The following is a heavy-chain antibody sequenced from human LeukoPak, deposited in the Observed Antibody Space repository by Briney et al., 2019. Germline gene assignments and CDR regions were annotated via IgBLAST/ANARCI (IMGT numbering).Heavy chain of an antibody. CDR2: ISAYNGNT. D-gene: IGHD1-7*01. Sequence: GASVKVSCKASGYTFTSYDISWVRQAPGQGLEWMGWISAYNGNTNYAQKFQGRVTMTRNTSISTAYMELSSLRSEDTAVYYCARVNWNLGKTFDYWGQGTLVTVSS. CDR3: ARVNWNLGKTFDY. J-gene: IGHJ4*02. V-gene: IGHV1-18*04. CDR1: GYTFTSYD.